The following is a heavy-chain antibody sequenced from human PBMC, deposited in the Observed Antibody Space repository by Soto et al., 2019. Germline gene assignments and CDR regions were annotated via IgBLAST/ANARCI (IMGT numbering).Heavy chain of an antibody. CDR1: GGSFESCG. CDR2: IAPSLDTT. CDR3: AVSLRTGFFLEWFPTDYCYGMDV. D-gene: IGHD3-3*01. Sequence: ECGGSFESCGRRWARQAPEQGLEWMGMIAPSLDTTNYAQKFQARVTITADEVTSTAYMELSSLRSEDTAVYYCAVSLRTGFFLEWFPTDYCYGMDVWGKGTTVTVSS. J-gene: IGHJ6*04. V-gene: IGHV1-69*11.